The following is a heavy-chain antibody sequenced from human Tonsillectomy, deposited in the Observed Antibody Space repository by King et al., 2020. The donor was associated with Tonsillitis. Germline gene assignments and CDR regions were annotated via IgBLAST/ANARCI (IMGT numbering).Heavy chain of an antibody. V-gene: IGHV3-73*02. CDR1: GFTFRGSA. D-gene: IGHD4-17*01. J-gene: IGHJ4*02. Sequence: QLVQSGGGMVQPGGSLKLSCAASGFTFRGSAMHWVRQASGKGLEWVGRIRSKANRYATAYAASVKGRFTISRDDSKNTAYLQMNSLKTEDTAVYYCIRFAAPEYGVYGDYWGQGSLVTVSS. CDR2: IRSKANRYAT. CDR3: IRFAAPEYGVYGDY.